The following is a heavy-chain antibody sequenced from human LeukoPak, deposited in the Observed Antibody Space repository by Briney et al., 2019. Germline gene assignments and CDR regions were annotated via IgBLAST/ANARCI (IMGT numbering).Heavy chain of an antibody. CDR1: GASVSGGDYY. Sequence: SETLSLTCSVSGASVSGGDYYWSWIRQPAGKGLEWIGRVYGGVSSQRNPSHQYNPSLMSRLTISADTSRNQFSLSLHSVTAADTAIYYCARDRQEGGMRASSFQYWGQGTPVTVSS. CDR2: VYGGVSSQRNPSH. CDR3: ARDRQEGGMRASSFQY. J-gene: IGHJ4*02. V-gene: IGHV4-61*02. D-gene: IGHD2-15*01.